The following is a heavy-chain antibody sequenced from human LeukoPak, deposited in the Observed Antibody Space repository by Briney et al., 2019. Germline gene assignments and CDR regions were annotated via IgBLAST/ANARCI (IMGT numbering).Heavy chain of an antibody. Sequence: GGSLRLSCAASGFIFSSYGMHWVRQAPGKGLEWVAFIRFDESNKYYADSVRGRFTISRDNSKNTLYLQMNSLRAEDTAVYYCARQIQLRRNFDYWGQGTLVTVSS. D-gene: IGHD5-18*01. J-gene: IGHJ4*02. CDR3: ARQIQLRRNFDY. CDR2: IRFDESNK. V-gene: IGHV3-30*02. CDR1: GFIFSSYG.